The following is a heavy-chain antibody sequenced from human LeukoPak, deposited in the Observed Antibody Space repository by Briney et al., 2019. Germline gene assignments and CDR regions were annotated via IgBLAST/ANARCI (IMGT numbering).Heavy chain of an antibody. J-gene: IGHJ4*02. CDR3: AGALSPYCSSTSCYSDDY. CDR1: GGSISSGDYY. Sequence: SETLSLTCTVSGGSISSGDYYWRWIRQPPGKGLEWIGYIYYSGSTYYNPSLKSRVTISVDTSKNQFSLKLSSVTAADTAVYYCAGALSPYCSSTSCYSDDYWGQGTLVTVSS. CDR2: IYYSGST. V-gene: IGHV4-30-4*01. D-gene: IGHD2-2*01.